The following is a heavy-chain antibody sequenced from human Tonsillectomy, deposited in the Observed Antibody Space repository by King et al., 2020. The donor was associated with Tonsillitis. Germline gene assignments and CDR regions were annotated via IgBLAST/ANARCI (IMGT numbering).Heavy chain of an antibody. CDR1: GFTFSSYA. J-gene: IGHJ6*02. V-gene: IGHV3-23*04. CDR3: TKYGDDFPTGVRDV. CDR2: IGGNGGRT. D-gene: IGHD4-17*01. Sequence: VQLVESGGGLVQPGGSLSLSCAASGFTFSSYAMTWVRQAPGKGLEWVSGIGGNGGRTYYPASEKGRFIISRDNSKNTPYLQRNSLRAEDTAVYYCTKYGDDFPTGVRDVWGQGTTVTVSS.